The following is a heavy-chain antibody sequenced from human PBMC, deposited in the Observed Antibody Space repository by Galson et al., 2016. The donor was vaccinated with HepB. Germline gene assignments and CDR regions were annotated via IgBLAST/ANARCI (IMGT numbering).Heavy chain of an antibody. CDR2: IRSKASNYAT. CDR3: TTSLVYYFDY. J-gene: IGHJ4*02. Sequence: SLRLSCAASGFTFSGSAIHWVRQASGKGLERVGRIRSKASNYATAYAASVKGRFTISRDDSKNTAYLQMNSLKTEDTAVYYCTTSLVYYFDYWGQGTLVTVSS. CDR1: GFTFSGSA. D-gene: IGHD2-21*01. V-gene: IGHV3-73*01.